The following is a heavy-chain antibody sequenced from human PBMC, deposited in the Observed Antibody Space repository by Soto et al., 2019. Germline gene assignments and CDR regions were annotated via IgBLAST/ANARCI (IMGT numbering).Heavy chain of an antibody. CDR1: GFTFSSYG. Sequence: GGSLRLSCAASGFTFSSYGMHWVRQAPGKGLEWVAVISYDGSNKYYADSVKGRFTISRDNSKNTLYLQMNSLRAEDTAVYYCAKITVAFSGGSCYYDYWGQGTLVTVSS. CDR3: AKITVAFSGGSCYYDY. V-gene: IGHV3-30*18. D-gene: IGHD2-15*01. J-gene: IGHJ4*02. CDR2: ISYDGSNK.